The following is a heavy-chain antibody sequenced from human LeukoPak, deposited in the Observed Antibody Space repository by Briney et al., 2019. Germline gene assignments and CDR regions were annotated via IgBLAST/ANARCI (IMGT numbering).Heavy chain of an antibody. CDR3: ASGSVPDC. CDR1: GFTFSSYG. Sequence: GGSLRLSCAASGFTFSSYGMHWVRQAPGKGLEWVAFIRYDGSNKYYADSVKGRFTISRDNAKQSLYLQMNSLRVEDTAVYYCASGSVPDCWGQGTLVTVSS. J-gene: IGHJ4*02. CDR2: IRYDGSNK. V-gene: IGHV3-30*02. D-gene: IGHD3-10*01.